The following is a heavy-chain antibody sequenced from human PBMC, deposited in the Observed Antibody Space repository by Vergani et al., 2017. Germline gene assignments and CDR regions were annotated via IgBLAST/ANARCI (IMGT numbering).Heavy chain of an antibody. D-gene: IGHD5-24*01. CDR1: GFTLSRFC. Sequence: EVQLVESGGGLVQPGGSLRLSCAASGFTLSRFCMSWVRQAPEMGLEWVADISPDGSATSYVDSVKGRFTIARDNTKNSLSLQMSGLRVEDTAAYYCVRLPRDPWNFDLWGRGTLITVSS. V-gene: IGHV3-7*01. CDR3: VRLPRDPWNFDL. J-gene: IGHJ2*01. CDR2: ISPDGSAT.